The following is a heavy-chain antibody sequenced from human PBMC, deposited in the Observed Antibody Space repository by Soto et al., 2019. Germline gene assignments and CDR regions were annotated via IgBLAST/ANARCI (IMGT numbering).Heavy chain of an antibody. D-gene: IGHD6-19*01. CDR1: GYTFTSYY. V-gene: IGHV1-46*01. J-gene: IGHJ6*01. Sequence: ASVKVSCKASGYTFTSYYIHWVRQAPGQGLEWMGIINPSGGSTSYAQKFQGRVTMTRDTSTSTDYMKLSTLRSEDTVLYYCARDRESSVWYRKNYYGLDVWG. CDR2: INPSGGST. CDR3: ARDRESSVWYRKNYYGLDV.